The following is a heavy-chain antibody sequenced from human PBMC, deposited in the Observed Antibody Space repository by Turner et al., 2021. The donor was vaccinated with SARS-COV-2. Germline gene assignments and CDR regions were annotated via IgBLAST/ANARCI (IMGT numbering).Heavy chain of an antibody. Sequence: QVQLQESGPGQMKPSETLSLTCRVAGGSSSSSSYYWGWSRQSPGKGLEWFATVFSSGTTYDNPSHNGRVSMSVDTSNNQFSLRLTSATVADTAVYYCVRPACSSTACYFYFDSWGQGILVTVSS. J-gene: IGHJ4*02. CDR2: VFSSGTT. V-gene: IGHV4-39*01. CDR3: VRPACSSTACYFYFDS. CDR1: GGSSSSSSYY. D-gene: IGHD2-2*01.